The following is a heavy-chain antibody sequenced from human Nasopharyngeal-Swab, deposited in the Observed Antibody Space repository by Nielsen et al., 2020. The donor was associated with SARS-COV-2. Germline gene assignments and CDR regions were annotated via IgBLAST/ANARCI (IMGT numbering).Heavy chain of an antibody. V-gene: IGHV3-74*01. CDR2: LYTDGITA. D-gene: IGHD2-21*02. CDR1: GFTFSSYA. Sequence: GESLKISCAASGFTFSSYAMSWVRQAPGKGLVWVSRLYTDGITANYADSVKGRFTISRDNANNTVYLQMNSLRAEDTAVYYCTRGCGGDCHGIDYWGRGTLVTVSS. J-gene: IGHJ4*02. CDR3: TRGCGGDCHGIDY.